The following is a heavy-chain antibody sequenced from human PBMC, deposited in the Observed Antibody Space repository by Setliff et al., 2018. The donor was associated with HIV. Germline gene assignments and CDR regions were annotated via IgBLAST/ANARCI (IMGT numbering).Heavy chain of an antibody. CDR2: INPKSGGT. CDR3: ARDLSVATVNWFDS. V-gene: IGHV1-2*06. J-gene: IGHJ5*01. CDR1: GNTFSDYH. D-gene: IGHD5-12*01. Sequence: ASVKVSCKSSGNTFSDYHMHWVRQAPGQGLEWMGRINPKSGGTKYAQKFQGRVNMTRDTSISTAYMELSWLKYDDTAVYYCARDLSVATVNWFDSWGQGTLVTVSS.